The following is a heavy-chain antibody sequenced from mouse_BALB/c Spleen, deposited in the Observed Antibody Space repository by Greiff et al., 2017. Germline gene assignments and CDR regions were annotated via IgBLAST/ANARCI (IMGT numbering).Heavy chain of an antibody. D-gene: IGHD1-1*01. CDR3: ERIYGSSYGYAMDY. CDR2: INPSSGYT. J-gene: IGHJ4*01. Sequence: VQGVESGAELARPGASVKMSCKASGYTFTSYTMHWVKQRPGQGLEWIGYINPSSGYTNYNQKFKDKATLTADKSSSTAYMQLSSLTSEDSAVYYCERIYGSSYGYAMDYWGQGTSVTVSS. V-gene: IGHV1-4*01. CDR1: GYTFTSYT.